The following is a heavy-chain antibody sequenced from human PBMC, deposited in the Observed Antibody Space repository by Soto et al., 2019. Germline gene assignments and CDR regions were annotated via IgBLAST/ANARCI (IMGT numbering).Heavy chain of an antibody. CDR3: ARDSWAAAGGGWFDS. CDR1: GGSVSSGSYY. V-gene: IGHV4-61*01. Sequence: SETLSLTCTVSGGSVSSGSYYWSWIRQPPGKGLEWIGYIYYSGSTNYNPSLKSRVTISVDTSKNQFSLKLSSVTAADTAVYYCARDSWAAAGGGWFDSWGQGTLVTVSS. J-gene: IGHJ5*01. CDR2: IYYSGST. D-gene: IGHD6-13*01.